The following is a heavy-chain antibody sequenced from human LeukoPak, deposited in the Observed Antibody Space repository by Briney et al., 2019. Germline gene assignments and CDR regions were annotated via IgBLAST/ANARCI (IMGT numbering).Heavy chain of an antibody. D-gene: IGHD6-19*01. CDR2: INSDGSEK. CDR3: ASGGGWVFFN. CDR1: GFTFSNYW. Sequence: GGSLRLSCEGSGFTFSNYWMGWVRQAPGKGLEWVAHINSDGSEKNYVDSVKGRFTISRDNARNSQFLHMNSLRAEDTAVYYCASGGGWVFFNWGRGTLVTVSS. J-gene: IGHJ4*02. V-gene: IGHV3-7*01.